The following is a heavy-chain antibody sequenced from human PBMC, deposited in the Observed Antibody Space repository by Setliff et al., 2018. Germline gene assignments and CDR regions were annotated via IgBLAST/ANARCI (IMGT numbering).Heavy chain of an antibody. CDR2: TRDKANTYTT. D-gene: IGHD1-26*01. CDR1: GFSVSSGYY. CDR3: VRGGSAPSSYQYPLDV. J-gene: IGHJ6*02. V-gene: IGHV3-72*01. Sequence: PSETLSLTCTVSGFSVSSGYYWGWVRQPPGKGLEWIGRTRDKANTYTTEYAASVKGRFTVSRDDSANSLYLQMSSLKTEDTAVYYCVRGGSAPSSYQYPLDVWGQGTTVTGS.